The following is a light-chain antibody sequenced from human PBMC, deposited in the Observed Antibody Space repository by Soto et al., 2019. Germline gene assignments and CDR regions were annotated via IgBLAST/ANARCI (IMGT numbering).Light chain of an antibody. CDR3: QHDGNSPWP. Sequence: EIVLTKSPVTLSFSPGYRSTLSCMASQSVSSSYLAWYQQKPGQAPKLLIYAASSRATGIPARFSGSGSGTDFTLTISMLQPEDFAAYYCQHDGNSPWPFGQGTKVDIK. V-gene: IGKV3-20*01. CDR2: AAS. J-gene: IGKJ1*01. CDR1: QSVSSSY.